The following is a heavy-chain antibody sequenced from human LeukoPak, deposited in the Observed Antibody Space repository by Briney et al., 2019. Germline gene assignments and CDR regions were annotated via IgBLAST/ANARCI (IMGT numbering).Heavy chain of an antibody. CDR3: ARDECLKFPCAFDI. J-gene: IGHJ3*02. V-gene: IGHV4-61*02. CDR2: IYTSGST. CDR1: GGSISSGGYF. D-gene: IGHD2-2*01. Sequence: SQTLSLTCTVSGGSISSGGYFWSWIRQPAGKGLEWIGRIYTSGSTNYNPSLNSRVTISVDTSTNQFSLRLTSVTAADTAVYYCARDECLKFPCAFDIWGQGTMVTVSS.